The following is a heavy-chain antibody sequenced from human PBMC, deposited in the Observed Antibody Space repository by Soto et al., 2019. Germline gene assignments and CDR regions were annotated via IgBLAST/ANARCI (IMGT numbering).Heavy chain of an antibody. CDR1: GFTCSSYG. V-gene: IGHV3-30*18. CDR3: AKGLRGSSGWCHHDY. Sequence: QVKLVESGGGVVQPGRSLRLSCAASGFTCSSYGMHWVRQAPGKGLEWVAVISYDGSNEYYADSVQGRFTISRDNSKNTLFLQMNSLRAEDTAVYYCAKGLRGSSGWCHHDYWGQGSLVTVSS. CDR2: ISYDGSNE. J-gene: IGHJ4*02. D-gene: IGHD6-19*01.